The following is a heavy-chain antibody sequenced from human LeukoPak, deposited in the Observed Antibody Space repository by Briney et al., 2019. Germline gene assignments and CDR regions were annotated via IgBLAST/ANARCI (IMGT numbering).Heavy chain of an antibody. CDR2: IYYSGRT. CDR1: GGSISLYY. D-gene: IGHD3-22*01. V-gene: IGHV4-59*08. J-gene: IGHJ3*02. CDR3: TRLLDNDSSGDPDTFDM. Sequence: SETLSLTCTVSGGSISLYYWSWIRQATGKGLEWIGFIYYSGRTKYNPSLQSRVTISLDTSEKKFSLKVTSVTAADTAVYYCTRLLDNDSSGDPDTFDMWGQGTVVTVSS.